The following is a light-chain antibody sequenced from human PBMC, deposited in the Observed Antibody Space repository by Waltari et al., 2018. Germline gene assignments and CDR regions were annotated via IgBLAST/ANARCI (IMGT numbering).Light chain of an antibody. V-gene: IGLV2-11*01. CDR1: SSDIGAYNY. CDR2: EVN. CDR3: SSYAGSDTLV. Sequence: QAALTQPRSVSGSPGQSVTISCAGTSSDIGAYNYGSWYQQHPDTAPKVLISEVNERPSGVSDRFSGSKSGNTASLIISGLHAEDAADYYCSSYAGSDTLVFGGGTRLTVL. J-gene: IGLJ2*01.